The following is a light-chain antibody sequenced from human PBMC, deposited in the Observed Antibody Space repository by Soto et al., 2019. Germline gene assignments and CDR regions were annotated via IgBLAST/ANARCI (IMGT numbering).Light chain of an antibody. J-gene: IGKJ2*01. V-gene: IGKV3-15*01. CDR1: QSVSSN. CDR2: GAS. CDR3: QQYNNWPPVDT. Sequence: EIVMTQSPATLSVSPGERATLSCRASQSVSSNLAWYQQKPGQAPRLLIYGASTRATGIPARFSGSGSGTEFTLTISSLQSEDFAVYYYQQYNNWPPVDTFGQGTKLEIK.